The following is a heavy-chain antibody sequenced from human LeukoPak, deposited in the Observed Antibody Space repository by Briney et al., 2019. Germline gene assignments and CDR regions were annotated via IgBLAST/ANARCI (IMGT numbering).Heavy chain of an antibody. J-gene: IGHJ5*02. Sequence: ASVKVSCKASGYTFTSYDINWVRQATGQGLEWMGWMNPNSGNTGYAQKFQGRVTMTRNTSISTAYMELSSLRSEDTAVYYCARASSTRSWFDPWGQGTLVTVPS. CDR1: GYTFTSYD. CDR2: MNPNSGNT. CDR3: ARASSTRSWFDP. V-gene: IGHV1-8*01. D-gene: IGHD2-2*01.